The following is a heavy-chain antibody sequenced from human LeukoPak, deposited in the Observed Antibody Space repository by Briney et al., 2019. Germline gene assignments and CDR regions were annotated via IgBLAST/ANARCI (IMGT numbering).Heavy chain of an antibody. CDR3: SRTLAARHTSGYIDY. Sequence: PGGSLRLSCAASGFTFSSYWMSWVRQAPGKGLEWVANIKEGGSEKYYVDSVKGRFTISRDNGKNSLYLQMNSLRAEDTDVYYCSRTLAARHTSGYIDYWGQGTLVTVSS. V-gene: IGHV3-7*01. CDR2: IKEGGSEK. D-gene: IGHD3-22*01. J-gene: IGHJ4*02. CDR1: GFTFSSYW.